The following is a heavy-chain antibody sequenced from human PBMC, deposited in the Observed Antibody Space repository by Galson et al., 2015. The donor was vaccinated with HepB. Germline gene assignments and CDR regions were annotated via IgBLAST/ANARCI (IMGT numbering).Heavy chain of an antibody. Sequence: LSLTCTVSGGSVSSGSYYWSWIRQPPGKGLEWIGYISYSGSTHYNPSLKSRVTISVDTSKNQFSLKLNSVTAADPAVYYCANMGYSSAWYYFDYWGQGTLVPVSS. CDR2: ISYSGST. J-gene: IGHJ4*02. CDR3: ANMGYSSAWYYFDY. D-gene: IGHD6-19*01. V-gene: IGHV4-61*01. CDR1: GGSVSSGSYY.